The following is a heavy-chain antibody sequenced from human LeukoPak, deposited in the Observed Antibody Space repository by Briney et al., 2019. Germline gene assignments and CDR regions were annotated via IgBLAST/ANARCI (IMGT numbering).Heavy chain of an antibody. CDR1: GYTFTNYY. CDR2: INPGGGSA. Sequence: GASVKVSCKPSGYTFTNYYIHWVRQAPGQGLEWMGIINPGGGSATYAQKFQGRVTMTSGASTSTVYMDLISLRSEDTAMYYCARDSGFGYFDFWGQGTLVTVSS. J-gene: IGHJ4*02. V-gene: IGHV1-46*01. D-gene: IGHD1-1*01. CDR3: ARDSGFGYFDF.